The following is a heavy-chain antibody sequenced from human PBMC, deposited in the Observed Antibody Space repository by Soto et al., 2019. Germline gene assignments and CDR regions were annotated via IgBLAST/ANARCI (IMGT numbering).Heavy chain of an antibody. D-gene: IGHD3-22*01. CDR1: GYTFSRSG. Sequence: APVKVSCKTSGYTFSRSGISWVRQAPGQGLEWMGWISTYNGDANYAQKLQGRVTMTTDTSTSTAFMELGSLTSDDTAVYYCARDQLYSKDISGRPLNAFDVWGQGTMVTVSS. CDR2: ISTYNGDA. CDR3: ARDQLYSKDISGRPLNAFDV. V-gene: IGHV1-18*01. J-gene: IGHJ3*01.